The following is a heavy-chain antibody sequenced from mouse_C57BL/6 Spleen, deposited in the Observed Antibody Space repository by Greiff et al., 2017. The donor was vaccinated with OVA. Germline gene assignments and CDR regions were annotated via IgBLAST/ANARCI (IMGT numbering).Heavy chain of an antibody. V-gene: IGHV1-72*01. CDR2: IDPNSGGT. CDR3: AIYYDYDFDD. J-gene: IGHJ2*01. CDR1: GYTFTSYW. D-gene: IGHD2-4*01. Sequence: QVQLQQPGAELVKPGASVKLSCKASGYTFTSYWMHWVKQRPGQGLEWIGRIDPNSGGTKYNEKFKSKATLTVDKPSSTAYMQLSSLTSEDSAVYYCAIYYDYDFDDWGQGTTLTVSS.